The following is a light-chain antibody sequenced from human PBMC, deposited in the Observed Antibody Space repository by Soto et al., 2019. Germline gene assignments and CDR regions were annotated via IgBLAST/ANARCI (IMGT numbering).Light chain of an antibody. CDR2: SNV. J-gene: IGLJ3*02. CDR3: AAWDGSLNGWV. CDR1: SSNIGSNT. V-gene: IGLV1-44*01. Sequence: QSVLTHAPSVSGTPGQRVTISCSGSSSNIGSNTVSWYQQVPGTAPKVLIYSNVQRPSGVPDRFSGSKSGTSASLAIGGLQSEDEADYYCAAWDGSLNGWVFGGGTKLTVL.